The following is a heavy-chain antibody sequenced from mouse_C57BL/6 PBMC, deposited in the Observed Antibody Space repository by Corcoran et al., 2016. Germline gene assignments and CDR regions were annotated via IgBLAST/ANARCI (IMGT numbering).Heavy chain of an antibody. CDR3: ARGDGGY. Sequence: DVQLQESGPGLVKPSQSLSLTCSVTGYSITSGYYWNWIRQFPGNKLEWMGYISYDGSNNYNPSLKNRISITLDTSKNQFFLKLNSVTTEDTATYYCARGDGGYWGQGTTLTVSS. CDR1: GYSITSGYY. CDR2: ISYDGSN. D-gene: IGHD3-3*01. J-gene: IGHJ2*01. V-gene: IGHV3-6*01.